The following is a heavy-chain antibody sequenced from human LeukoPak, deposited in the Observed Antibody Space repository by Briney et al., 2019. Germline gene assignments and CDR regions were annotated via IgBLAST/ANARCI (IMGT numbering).Heavy chain of an antibody. CDR3: AKDHKGMGDSSGYTNNWFDP. Sequence: GGSLRLSCAASGFTFSSYSMNWVRQAPGKGLEWVSSISSSSSYIYYADSVKGRFTISRDNAKNSLYLQMNSLRAEDTAVYYCAKDHKGMGDSSGYTNNWFDPWGQGTLVTVSS. V-gene: IGHV3-21*04. CDR1: GFTFSSYS. J-gene: IGHJ5*02. D-gene: IGHD3-22*01. CDR2: ISSSSSYI.